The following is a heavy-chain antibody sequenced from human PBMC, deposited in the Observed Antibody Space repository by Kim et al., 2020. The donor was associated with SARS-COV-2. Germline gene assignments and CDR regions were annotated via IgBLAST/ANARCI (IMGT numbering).Heavy chain of an antibody. D-gene: IGHD3-22*01. CDR2: IKSKTDGGTT. Sequence: GGSLRLSCAASGFTFSNAWMSWVRQAPGKGLEWVGRIKSKTDGGTTDYAAPVKGRFTISGDDSKNTLYLQMNSLKTEDTAVYYCTTERVDSSGYYLETENNGLDSWGQGTPVTVSS. CDR1: GFTFSNAW. J-gene: IGHJ5*01. CDR3: TTERVDSSGYYLETENNGLDS. V-gene: IGHV3-15*01.